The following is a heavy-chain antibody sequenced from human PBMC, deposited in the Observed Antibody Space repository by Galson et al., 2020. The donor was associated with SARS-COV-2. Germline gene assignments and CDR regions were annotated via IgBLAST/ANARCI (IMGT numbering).Heavy chain of an antibody. Sequence: TSETLSLTCTVSGGSTSSYYWSWIRQPPGKGLEWIGYIYDNESTNYNPSLKNRVTISVDTSKNQFSVKLSYVTAADTAVYYCARHRVAAAARDAFDIWGQGTMVTVSS. D-gene: IGHD6-13*01. J-gene: IGHJ3*02. V-gene: IGHV4-59*08. CDR2: IYDNEST. CDR1: GGSTSSYY. CDR3: ARHRVAAAARDAFDI.